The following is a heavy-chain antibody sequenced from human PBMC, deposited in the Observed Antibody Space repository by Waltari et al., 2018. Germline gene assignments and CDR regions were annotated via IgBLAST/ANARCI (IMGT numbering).Heavy chain of an antibody. CDR2: IIPMFGTT. CDR1: GDTFSRNT. CDR3: AKVHRGYYY. V-gene: IGHV1-69*01. J-gene: IGHJ4*02. D-gene: IGHD3-22*01. Sequence: QVQLVQSGAEVKKPGSSVKVSCQTFGDTFSRNTISWVRQAPGQGLEWMGGIIPMFGTTSYAQKFQDRVTITADESTSTAYMEVSTLRSEDTAVYYCAKVHRGYYYWGQGTPVTVSS.